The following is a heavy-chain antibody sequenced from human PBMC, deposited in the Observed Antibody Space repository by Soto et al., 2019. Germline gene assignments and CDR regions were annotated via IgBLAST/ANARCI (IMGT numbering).Heavy chain of an antibody. CDR3: ARGPGWADY. D-gene: IGHD6-19*01. J-gene: IGHJ4*02. V-gene: IGHV3-7*01. Sequence: EVQLVESGGGLVQPGGSLRLSCVASGFSISGNWMIWVRQAPGRGPEWVANIGQEGNGKNYVDSVKGRFTISRDNANNSLLLQMTSLRVEDTAVYYWARGPGWADYWVQGTLVTVSS. CDR2: IGQEGNGK. CDR1: GFSISGNW.